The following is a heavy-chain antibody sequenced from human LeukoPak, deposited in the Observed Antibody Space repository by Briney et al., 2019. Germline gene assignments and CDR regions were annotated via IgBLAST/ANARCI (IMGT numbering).Heavy chain of an antibody. D-gene: IGHD2-15*01. CDR2: ISYSGGA. CDR1: GGSVSSGLNK. V-gene: IGHV4-61*01. Sequence: SETLSLTCTVSGGSVSSGLNKWSWIRQPTGKGLEWIGDISYSGGASYNPSLRGRVTISVDWSTNQFSLTLGSVNAADTAVYYCAKETECSGGTCYSYGWFDPWGQGTQVIVSS. CDR3: AKETECSGGTCYSYGWFDP. J-gene: IGHJ5*02.